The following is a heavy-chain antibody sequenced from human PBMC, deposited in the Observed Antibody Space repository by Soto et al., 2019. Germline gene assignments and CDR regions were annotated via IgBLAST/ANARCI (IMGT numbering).Heavy chain of an antibody. CDR3: ARGPELDDGGKYWYFDL. CDR2: MNPNSGNT. D-gene: IGHD4-17*01. Sequence: QVQLVQSGAEVKKPGASVKVSCKASGYTFTSYDINWVRQATGQGLEWMGWMNPNSGNTGYAQKCQGRGTMTRNTSISTAYMELSSLRSEDTAVYYCARGPELDDGGKYWYFDLWGRGTLVTVSS. CDR1: GYTFTSYD. J-gene: IGHJ2*01. V-gene: IGHV1-8*01.